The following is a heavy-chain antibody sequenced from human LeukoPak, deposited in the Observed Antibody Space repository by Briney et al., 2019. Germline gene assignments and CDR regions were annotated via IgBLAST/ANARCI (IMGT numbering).Heavy chain of an antibody. V-gene: IGHV4-59*08. CDR1: GGSISSYY. D-gene: IGHD5-18*01. CDR2: IYYSGST. Sequence: SETLSLTCTVSGGSISSYYWSWIRQPPGKGLEWIGDIYYSGSTNYNPSLKSRVTISVDTSKNQFSLRLSSVTAADTAVYYCARGTTDGYSYGRFDYWGQGTLVTVSS. J-gene: IGHJ4*02. CDR3: ARGTTDGYSYGRFDY.